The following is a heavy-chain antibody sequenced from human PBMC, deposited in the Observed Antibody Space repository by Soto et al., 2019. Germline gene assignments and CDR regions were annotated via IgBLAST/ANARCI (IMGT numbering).Heavy chain of an antibody. CDR3: ARDYGNGWHFFDY. J-gene: IGHJ4*02. CDR2: IYPSDSDT. CDR1: GYSFSTSW. V-gene: IGHV5-51*01. D-gene: IGHD6-19*01. Sequence: ESLKISFKGSGYSFSTSWIGWVRQISGKGLEWMGTIYPSDSDTRYSPSFQGQVIISAENSLYLQMDSLRAEDTAVYYCARDYGNGWHFFDYWGQGTLVTV.